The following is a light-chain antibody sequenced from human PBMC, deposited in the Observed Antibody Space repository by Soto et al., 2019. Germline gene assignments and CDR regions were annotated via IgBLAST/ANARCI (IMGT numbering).Light chain of an antibody. V-gene: IGKV1-12*01. CDR2: AAS. Sequence: DIQVTQSPASVSASVGDRVTITCRASQGISSWLAWYQQKPGKAPKLLIYAASSLQSGVPSRFSGSGSGTDFTLTISCLQSEDFATYYCQQYYSYPPTFGQGTRLEIK. CDR3: QQYYSYPPT. CDR1: QGISSW. J-gene: IGKJ5*01.